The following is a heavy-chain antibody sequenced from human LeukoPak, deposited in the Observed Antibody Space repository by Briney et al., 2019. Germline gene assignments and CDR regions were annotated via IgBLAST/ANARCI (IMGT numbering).Heavy chain of an antibody. D-gene: IGHD2-15*01. CDR1: GFTFDDYA. J-gene: IGHJ4*02. CDR2: INYSGNT. Sequence: GSLRLSCAASGFTFDDYAMHWVRQAPGKGLEWIGEINYSGNTNYNRSLKSRVTISADTSKNQFSLRLSSVTAANTAVYYCARRGTAYCRGGNCYSDKYFDYWGQGTQVTVSS. CDR3: ARRGTAYCRGGNCYSDKYFDY. V-gene: IGHV4-34*01.